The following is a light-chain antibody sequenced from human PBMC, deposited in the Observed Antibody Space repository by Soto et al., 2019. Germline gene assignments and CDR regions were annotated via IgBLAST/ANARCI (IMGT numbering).Light chain of an antibody. CDR2: KAS. CDR3: QHYNCYSEA. Sequence: DIQMTQSPSTLSGSVGDRVTITCRASQTISSWLAWYQQKPGKAPKLLIYKASTLKSGVPSRFSGSGSGKEFTLTISSLQPDDFATYYCQHYNCYSEAFGQGTKVDIK. J-gene: IGKJ1*01. V-gene: IGKV1-5*03. CDR1: QTISSW.